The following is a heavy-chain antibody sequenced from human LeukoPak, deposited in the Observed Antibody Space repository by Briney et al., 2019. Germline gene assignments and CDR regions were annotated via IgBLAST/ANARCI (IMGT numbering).Heavy chain of an antibody. V-gene: IGHV4-31*03. J-gene: IGHJ6*04. D-gene: IGHD3-10*01. CDR3: ARGEEVRGVIVSYYYYGMDV. CDR2: IYYSGST. CDR1: GGSISSGGYY. Sequence: SETLSLTCTVSGGSISSGGYYWSWIRQHPGKGLEWIGYIYYSGSTYYNPSLKSRVTISVDTSKNQFSLKLSSVTAADTAVYYCARGEEVRGVIVSYYYYGMDVWGKGTPVTVSS.